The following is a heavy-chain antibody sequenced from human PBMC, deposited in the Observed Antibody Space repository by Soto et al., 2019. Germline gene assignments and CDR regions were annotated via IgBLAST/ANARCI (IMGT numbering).Heavy chain of an antibody. J-gene: IGHJ4*02. D-gene: IGHD2-2*01. Sequence: PSETLSLTCSVSGGSINSSSYFWGWVRQPPGKGLEWIGSIYYSGSTYYNPSLRSRVTISVDTSKNQFSLKLRSVTAADTAVYYCARACNSTSRYDVFDHWGQGSRVTVYS. CDR3: ARACNSTSRYDVFDH. CDR1: GGSINSSSYF. V-gene: IGHV4-39*07. CDR2: IYYSGST.